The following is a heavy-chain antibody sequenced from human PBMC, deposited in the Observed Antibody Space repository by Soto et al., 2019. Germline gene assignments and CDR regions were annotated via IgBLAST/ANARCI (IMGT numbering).Heavy chain of an antibody. CDR2: ISSSSSYI. V-gene: IGHV3-21*01. CDR3: ARDRVAAGRSPVYYYYYGMDV. CDR1: GFTFSSYS. Sequence: EVQLVESGGGLVKPGGSLRLSCAASGFTFSSYSMNWVRQAPGKGLEWVSSISSSSSYIYYADSVKGRFTISRDNAKNSLYLQMNSLRAEDTAVYYCARDRVAAGRSPVYYYYYGMDVWGQGTTVTVSS. D-gene: IGHD6-25*01. J-gene: IGHJ6*02.